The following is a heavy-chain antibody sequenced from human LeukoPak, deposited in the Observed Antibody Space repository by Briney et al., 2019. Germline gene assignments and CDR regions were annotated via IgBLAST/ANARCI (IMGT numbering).Heavy chain of an antibody. J-gene: IGHJ4*02. V-gene: IGHV3-30*02. D-gene: IGHD3-16*02. CDR3: AKDPGSLYYFDY. Sequence: GGSLRLSCAASGFTFSSYGMHWVRQAPGKGLEWVAFIRYDGSNKYYADSVKGRFTISRDNSKNTLYLQMNSLRAEDTAVYYCAKDPGSLYYFDYWGQGTLVTASS. CDR2: IRYDGSNK. CDR1: GFTFSSYG.